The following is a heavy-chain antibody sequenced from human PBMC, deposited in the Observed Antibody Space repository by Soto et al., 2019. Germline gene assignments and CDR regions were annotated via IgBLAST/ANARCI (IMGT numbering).Heavy chain of an antibody. Sequence: EVQLLESGGGLVQPGGSLRLSCAASGFTFSSYAMSWVSRAPGKGLEWVSAISGSGGSTYYADSVKGRFTISRDNSKNTLYLQMNSLRAEDTAVYYCAKEGYCSSTSCPVDYWGQGTLVTVSS. CDR3: AKEGYCSSTSCPVDY. CDR1: GFTFSSYA. V-gene: IGHV3-23*01. J-gene: IGHJ4*02. D-gene: IGHD2-2*01. CDR2: ISGSGGST.